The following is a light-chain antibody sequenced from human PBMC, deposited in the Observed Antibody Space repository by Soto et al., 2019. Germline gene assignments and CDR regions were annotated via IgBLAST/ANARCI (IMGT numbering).Light chain of an antibody. CDR3: QPANSFPLT. V-gene: IGKV1-12*01. J-gene: IGKJ4*01. CDR2: AAS. Sequence: DLQMTQSPSSVSASVGDRVTITCRASPGISSWLAWYQQKPGTAPKLLIYAASTLQSGVPSRFSGSGSGTDFTLTISSLQPEDFATYYCQPANSFPLTFGGGTKVEIK. CDR1: PGISSW.